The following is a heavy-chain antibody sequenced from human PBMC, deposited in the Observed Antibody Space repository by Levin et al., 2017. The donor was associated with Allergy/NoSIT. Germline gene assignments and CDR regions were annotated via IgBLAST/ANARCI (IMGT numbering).Heavy chain of an antibody. J-gene: IGHJ6*02. D-gene: IGHD5-12*01. CDR1: GFTFDDYA. Sequence: PGGSLRLSCAASGFTFDDYAMHWVRQAPGKGLEWVSGISWNSGSIGYADSVKGRFTISRDNAKNSLYLQMNSLRAEDTALYYCAKDNGRGGYSGYDEVYYYGMDVWGQGTTVTVSS. V-gene: IGHV3-9*01. CDR2: ISWNSGSI. CDR3: AKDNGRGGYSGYDEVYYYGMDV.